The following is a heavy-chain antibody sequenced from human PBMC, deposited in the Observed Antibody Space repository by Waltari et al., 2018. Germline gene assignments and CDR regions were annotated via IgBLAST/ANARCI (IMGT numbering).Heavy chain of an antibody. CDR2: IYTSGST. V-gene: IGHV4-4*09. J-gene: IGHJ5*02. D-gene: IGHD5-12*01. CDR1: GGSISSYY. Sequence: QVQLQESGPGLVKPSETLSLTCTVSGGSISSYYWSWIRQPPGKGLEWIGYIYTSGSTNYNPSLKSRVTISVDTSKNQFSLKLSSVTAADTAVYYCARGYSGYGGWFDPWGQGTLVTVSS. CDR3: ARGYSGYGGWFDP.